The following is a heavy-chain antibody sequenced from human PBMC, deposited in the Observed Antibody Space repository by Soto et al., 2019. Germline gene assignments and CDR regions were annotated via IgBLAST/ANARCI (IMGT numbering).Heavy chain of an antibody. CDR3: ARDPTEGITIFGVVIRPAAFDI. Sequence: GGSLRLSCAASGFTFSSYSMNWVRQAPGKGLEWVSSISSSSSYIYYADSVKGRFTISRDNAKNSLYLKMNSLRAEDTAVYYCARDPTEGITIFGVVIRPAAFDIWGQGTMVTVSS. J-gene: IGHJ3*02. CDR2: ISSSSSYI. D-gene: IGHD3-3*01. CDR1: GFTFSSYS. V-gene: IGHV3-21*01.